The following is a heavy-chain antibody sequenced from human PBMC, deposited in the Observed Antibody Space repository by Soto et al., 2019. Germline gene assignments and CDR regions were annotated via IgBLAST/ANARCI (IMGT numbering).Heavy chain of an antibody. CDR2: IWYDGSNK. J-gene: IGHJ4*02. CDR3: ARDDGGSRYSDY. V-gene: IGHV3-33*01. D-gene: IGHD3-16*01. CDR1: GFTFSSYG. Sequence: QVQLVESGGGVVQPGRSLRLSCAASGFTFSSYGMHWVRQAPGKGLEWVAVIWYDGSNKYYADSVKGRFTISRDNSKNTLYLQMNSLRAEDTAVYYCARDDGGSRYSDYWGQGTLVTVSS.